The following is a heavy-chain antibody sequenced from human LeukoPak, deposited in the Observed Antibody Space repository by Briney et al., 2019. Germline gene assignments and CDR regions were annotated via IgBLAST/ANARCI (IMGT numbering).Heavy chain of an antibody. Sequence: SETLSLTCTVSGGSISSYYWSWIRQPPGNGLEWIGYIYYSGSSNYNPSLKSRVTISVDTSKNQFSLKLSSVTAADTAVYYCARDLYDSSGGNYWGQGTLVTVSS. CDR2: IYYSGSS. CDR3: ARDLYDSSGGNY. J-gene: IGHJ4*02. V-gene: IGHV4-59*01. CDR1: GGSISSYY. D-gene: IGHD3-22*01.